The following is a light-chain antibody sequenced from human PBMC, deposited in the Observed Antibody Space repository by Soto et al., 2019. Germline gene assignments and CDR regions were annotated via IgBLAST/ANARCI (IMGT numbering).Light chain of an antibody. CDR1: QDISNY. CDR3: QQYNNWPRT. V-gene: IGKV1-27*01. CDR2: SAS. J-gene: IGKJ1*01. Sequence: DIQMTQSPSSLSASVGDRITITCRASQDISNYLAWYQQKPGKVPKLLIYSASTLQSGVPSRFSGSGSGTEFTLTISSLQSEDFAVYYCQQYNNWPRTFGQGTKVDIK.